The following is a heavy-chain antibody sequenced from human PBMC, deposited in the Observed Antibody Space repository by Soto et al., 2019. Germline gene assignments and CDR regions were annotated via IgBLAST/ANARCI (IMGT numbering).Heavy chain of an antibody. V-gene: IGHV4-34*01. Sequence: PSETLSLTCAVYGGSFSGYYWSWIRQPPGKGLEWIGEINHSGSTNYNPSLKSRVTISVDTSKNQFSLKLSSVTAADTAVYYCARHKNDYGRFNWFDPWGKGTPVTVSS. J-gene: IGHJ5*02. D-gene: IGHD3-10*01. CDR3: ARHKNDYGRFNWFDP. CDR2: INHSGST. CDR1: GGSFSGYY.